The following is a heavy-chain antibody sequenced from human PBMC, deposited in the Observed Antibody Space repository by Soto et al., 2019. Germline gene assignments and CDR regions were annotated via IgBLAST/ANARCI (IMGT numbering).Heavy chain of an antibody. CDR3: ARDAPNWGYYWYFDL. CDR1: GFTVSSNY. J-gene: IGHJ2*01. D-gene: IGHD7-27*01. V-gene: IGHV3-53*01. CDR2: IYSGGST. Sequence: GGSLRLSCAASGFTVSSNYMSWVRQAPGKGLEWVSVIYSGGSTYYADSVKGRFTISRDNSKNTLYLQMNSLRAEDTAVYYCARDAPNWGYYWYFDLWGRGTLVTVSS.